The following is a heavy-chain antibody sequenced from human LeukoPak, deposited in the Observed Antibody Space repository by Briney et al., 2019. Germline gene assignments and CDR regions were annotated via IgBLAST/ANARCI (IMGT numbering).Heavy chain of an antibody. CDR2: ISGSGGST. CDR1: SSSSYY. V-gene: IGHV3-23*01. D-gene: IGHD1-26*01. CDR3: AKTKGEWELRHFDY. J-gene: IGHJ4*02. Sequence: SSSSYYWGWIRQPPGKGLEWASAISGSGGSTYYADSVKGRFTISRDNSKNTLYLQMNSLRAEDTAVYYCAKTKGEWELRHFDYWGQGTLVTVSS.